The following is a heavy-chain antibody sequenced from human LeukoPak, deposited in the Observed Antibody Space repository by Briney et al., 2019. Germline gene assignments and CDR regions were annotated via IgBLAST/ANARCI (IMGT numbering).Heavy chain of an antibody. V-gene: IGHV4-59*01. J-gene: IGHJ6*02. CDR1: GGSISSYY. D-gene: IGHD3-10*01. CDR2: IYYSGST. Sequence: PSETLSLTCTGSGGSISSYYWSWIRQPPGKRLEGVGYIYYSGSTNYNPSLKSRVTISVDTSKNQFSLKLSSVTAADTAVYYCARVYYGSGSYYKYYYYYGMDVWGQGTTVTVSS. CDR3: ARVYYGSGSYYKYYYYYGMDV.